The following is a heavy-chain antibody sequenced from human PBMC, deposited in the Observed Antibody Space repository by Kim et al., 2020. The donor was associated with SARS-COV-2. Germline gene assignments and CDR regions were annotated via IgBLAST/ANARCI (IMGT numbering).Heavy chain of an antibody. J-gene: IGHJ3*02. D-gene: IGHD3-22*01. CDR2: IYYSGST. CDR3: ARTDVTMIVVVVEHDAFDI. Sequence: SETLSLTCTVSGGSISSSSYYWGWIRQPPGKGLEWIGSIYYSGSTYYNPSLKSRVTISVDTSKNQFSLKLSSVTAADTAVYYCARTDVTMIVVVVEHDAFDIWGQGTMVTVSS. V-gene: IGHV4-39*01. CDR1: GGSISSSSYY.